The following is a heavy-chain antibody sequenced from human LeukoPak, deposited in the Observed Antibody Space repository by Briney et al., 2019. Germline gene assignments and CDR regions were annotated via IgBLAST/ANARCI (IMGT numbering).Heavy chain of an antibody. CDR1: GCSISSGGYC. J-gene: IGHJ5*01. V-gene: IGHV4-31*03. CDR2: IYYSGSY. Sequence: SETLSLTCTVSGCSISSGGYCWSRLPQHPGQGLASIRNIYYSGSYYYNASLKSRVTIAVDTTKSQFSLKLSSVTAADMAVYYWAGDDTDYGDSVNWFDSWGQGTLVTVSS. CDR3: AGDDTDYGDSVNWFDS. D-gene: IGHD4-17*01.